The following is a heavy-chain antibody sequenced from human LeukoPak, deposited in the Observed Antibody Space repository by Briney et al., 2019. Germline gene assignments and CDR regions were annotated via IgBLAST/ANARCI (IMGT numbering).Heavy chain of an antibody. V-gene: IGHV4-39*01. J-gene: IGHJ4*02. CDR3: ARRSGPNFDY. Sequence: PSETLSLTCTVSGGSISSSSYYWGWIRQPPGKGLEWIGSIYYSGSTYYNPSLKSRVTISVDTSKNQSSLKLSSVTAADTAVYYCARRSGPNFDYWGQGTLVTVSS. D-gene: IGHD2-8*02. CDR2: IYYSGST. CDR1: GGSISSSSYY.